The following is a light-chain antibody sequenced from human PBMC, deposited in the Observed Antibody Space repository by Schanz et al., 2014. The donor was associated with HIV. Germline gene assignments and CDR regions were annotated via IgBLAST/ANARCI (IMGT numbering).Light chain of an antibody. CDR2: DVS. CDR1: SSDVGTYDY. V-gene: IGLV2-23*02. CDR3: CSYAGSSTWV. J-gene: IGLJ3*02. Sequence: QSALTQPASVSGSPGQSITISCTGTSSDVGTYDYVSWYQQHPGKAPKLMIYDVSYRPSGVSNRFSGSKSGNTAYLTISGLQAEDEADYYCCSYAGSSTWVFGGGTKLTVL.